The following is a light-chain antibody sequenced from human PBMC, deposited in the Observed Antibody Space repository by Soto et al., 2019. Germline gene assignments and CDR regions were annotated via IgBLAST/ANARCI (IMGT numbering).Light chain of an antibody. CDR3: QQYNKWPRT. CDR1: QIFSID. Sequence: EIEMTRSPATLSESTVERATLSCRASQIFSIDVAWYQQTPGQAPRLLIYGASTRATGIPVRFSGSASGTEFTLSISSLQSEDYKVYYCQQYNKWPRTFGQGTNVDI. J-gene: IGKJ1*01. CDR2: GAS. V-gene: IGKV3-15*01.